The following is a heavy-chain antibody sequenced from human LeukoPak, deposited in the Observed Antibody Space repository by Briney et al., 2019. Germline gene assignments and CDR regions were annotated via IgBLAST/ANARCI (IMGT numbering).Heavy chain of an antibody. CDR1: GGSFSGYY. D-gene: IGHD3-3*01. CDR3: ARGRITIFGEFIDH. CDR2: INHSGST. J-gene: IGHJ4*02. V-gene: IGHV4-34*01. Sequence: PSETLSLTCAVYGGSFSGYYWSWIRQPPGKGLEWIGEINHSGSTNYNPSLKSRVTISVDTSKNQFSLKLSSLTAADTAVHYCARGRITIFGEFIDHWGQGTLVPVSS.